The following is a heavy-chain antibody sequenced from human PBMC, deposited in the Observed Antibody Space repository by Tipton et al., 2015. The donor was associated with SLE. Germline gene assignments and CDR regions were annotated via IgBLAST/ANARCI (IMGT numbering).Heavy chain of an antibody. D-gene: IGHD2/OR15-2a*01. Sequence: TLSLTCKVSAGSFTGYYWSWVRQPPGKGLEYIGEIHHRGSTNYKSSLRGRVTISVDKSKNQFSLKLTSVTAADTAVYFCARSSSVRTLLWPTFAYWGQGTLVTVSS. CDR1: AGSFTGYY. CDR2: IHHRGST. J-gene: IGHJ4*02. V-gene: IGHV4-34*01. CDR3: ARSSSVRTLLWPTFAY.